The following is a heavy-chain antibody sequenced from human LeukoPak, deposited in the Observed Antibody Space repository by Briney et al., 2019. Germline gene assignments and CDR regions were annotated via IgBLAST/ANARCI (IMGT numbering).Heavy chain of an antibody. CDR1: GSTFSSYS. CDR2: ISSSSSYI. D-gene: IGHD1-14*01. Sequence: PGGSLRLSCAASGSTFSSYSMNWVRQAPGKGLEWVSSISSSSSYIYYADSVKGRFTISRDNAKNSLYLQMNSLRAEDTAVYYCARGGARSNDAFDIWGQGTMVTVSS. V-gene: IGHV3-21*01. J-gene: IGHJ3*02. CDR3: ARGGARSNDAFDI.